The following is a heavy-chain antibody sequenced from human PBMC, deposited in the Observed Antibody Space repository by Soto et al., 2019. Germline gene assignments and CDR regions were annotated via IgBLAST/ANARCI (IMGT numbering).Heavy chain of an antibody. D-gene: IGHD3-9*01. V-gene: IGHV4-34*01. CDR2: INHSGSI. CDR3: ARGDLGHLYFRYFGLDV. CDR1: GTSFSGYH. Sequence: SETLSLTCTVYGTSFSGYHWSWIRQTPEKGLEWIGEINHSGSIHYNPSLLSRVTMSVDTSKNQFSLKMRSVTAADTAVYYCARGDLGHLYFRYFGLDVWGPGTKVTISS. J-gene: IGHJ6*02.